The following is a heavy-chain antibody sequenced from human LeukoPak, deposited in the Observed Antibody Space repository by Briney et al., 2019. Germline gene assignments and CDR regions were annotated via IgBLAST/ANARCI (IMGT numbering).Heavy chain of an antibody. CDR3: ASAYSSSWYPFDY. V-gene: IGHV3-21*01. J-gene: IGHJ4*02. CDR2: ISSSSSSYI. CDR1: GFTFSSYS. Sequence: GGSLRLSCAASGFTFSSYSMNWVRQAPGKGLEWVSSISSSSSSYIYYADSVKGRFTISRDNAKNSLYLQMNSLRAEDTAVYYCASAYSSSWYPFDYWGQGTLVTVSS. D-gene: IGHD6-13*01.